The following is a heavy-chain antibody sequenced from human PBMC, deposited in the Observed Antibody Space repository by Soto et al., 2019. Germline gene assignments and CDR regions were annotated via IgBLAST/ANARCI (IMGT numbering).Heavy chain of an antibody. J-gene: IGHJ6*02. CDR2: IIPIFGTA. CDR3: ARPSMDYASYKGMDV. V-gene: IGHV1-69*12. CDR1: GGTFSSSA. Sequence: QVHLVQSGAEVKKPGSSVKVSCKASGGTFSSSAISWVRQAPGQGLEWMGGIIPIFGTANYAEKFQGRVTITADESTSTAYMEMSSLRSEDTAVYYCARPSMDYASYKGMDVWGQGTTVTVSS. D-gene: IGHD2-8*01.